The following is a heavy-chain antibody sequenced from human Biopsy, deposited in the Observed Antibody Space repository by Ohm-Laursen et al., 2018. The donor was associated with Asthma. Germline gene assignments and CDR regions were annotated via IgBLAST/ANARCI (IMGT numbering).Heavy chain of an antibody. Sequence: SLRLSCTASGFMFRSFGMHWVRQAPGKGLEWVAVISYDGNHKFYEDSVKGRFTISRDNGKNSLYLQMNSLRAEDTAVYYCARDVDLRSVYWGQGTLVIVSS. CDR3: ARDVDLRSVY. V-gene: IGHV3-30*03. CDR1: GFMFRSFG. D-gene: IGHD2-15*01. CDR2: ISYDGNHK. J-gene: IGHJ4*02.